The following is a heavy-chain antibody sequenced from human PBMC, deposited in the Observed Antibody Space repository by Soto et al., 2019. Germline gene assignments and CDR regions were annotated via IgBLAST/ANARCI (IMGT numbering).Heavy chain of an antibody. CDR2: IIPIFGTA. J-gene: IGHJ6*02. CDR3: ARAHLGTTWNRRYYYYYGMDV. CDR1: GGTFSSYA. D-gene: IGHD1-1*01. Sequence: QVQLVQSGAEVKKPGSSVKVSCKASGGTFSSYAISWVRQAPGQGLEWMGGIIPIFGTANYAQKFQGRVTITADKSTSTAYMELSSLRSEDTAVHYCARAHLGTTWNRRYYYYYGMDVWGQGTTVTVSS. V-gene: IGHV1-69*06.